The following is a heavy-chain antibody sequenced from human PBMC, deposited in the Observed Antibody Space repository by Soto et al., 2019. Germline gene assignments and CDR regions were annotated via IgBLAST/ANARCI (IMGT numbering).Heavy chain of an antibody. V-gene: IGHV1-8*01. CDR3: ARMATSGTLKWFDP. D-gene: IGHD1-26*01. Sequence: ASVKVSCKASGYTFTNYDISWVRQATGQGLEWMGWMNPNSANTGYAQKFQGRVSMTRDTSINTAYMELSSLRSEDTAIYYCARMATSGTLKWFDPWGQGTLVTVSS. J-gene: IGHJ5*02. CDR2: MNPNSANT. CDR1: GYTFTNYD.